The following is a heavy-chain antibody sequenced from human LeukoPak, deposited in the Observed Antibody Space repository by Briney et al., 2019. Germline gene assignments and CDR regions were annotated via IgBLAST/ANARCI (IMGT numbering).Heavy chain of an antibody. J-gene: IGHJ2*01. CDR3: ARGRCSGGSCYRSYWYFDL. CDR1: GGSISSYY. D-gene: IGHD2-15*01. Sequence: PSETLSLTCTVSGGSISSYYWSWIRQPPGKGLEWIGYIHYRGSTNYNPSLKSRVTISVDTSKNQFSLNLSSVTAADTAIYYCARGRCSGGSCYRSYWYFDLWGRGTLVTVSS. V-gene: IGHV4-59*01. CDR2: IHYRGST.